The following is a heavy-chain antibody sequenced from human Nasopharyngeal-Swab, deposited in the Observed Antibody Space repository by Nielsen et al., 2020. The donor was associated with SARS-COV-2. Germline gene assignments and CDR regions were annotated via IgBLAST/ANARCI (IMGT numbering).Heavy chain of an antibody. CDR3: AAADPAGSPSVWFDY. D-gene: IGHD1-14*01. V-gene: IGHV1-24*01. J-gene: IGHJ4*02. CDR1: GYTLTELS. CDR2: FDPEDGET. Sequence: ASVKASCKVSGYTLTELSMHWARQAPGKGLEWMGGFDPEDGETIYAQKFPGRVTMPEDTSTDKAYMELSSLRSEDTAVYYCAAADPAGSPSVWFDYWGQGTLVHRLL.